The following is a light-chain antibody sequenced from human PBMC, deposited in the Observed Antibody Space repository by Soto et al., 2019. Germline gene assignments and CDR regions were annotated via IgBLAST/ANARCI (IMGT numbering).Light chain of an antibody. Sequence: DILMTQSPVTLSVSAGERATLTCRASQNISRRLAWYQQKPGQPPKLLIYDTSNRATGSRARFRGRRAGTNCTLTISGLEPEDFGVYFCHPRNKFGQGTRLEIK. CDR3: HPRNK. V-gene: IGKV3D-11*02. CDR1: QNISRR. CDR2: DTS. J-gene: IGKJ5*01.